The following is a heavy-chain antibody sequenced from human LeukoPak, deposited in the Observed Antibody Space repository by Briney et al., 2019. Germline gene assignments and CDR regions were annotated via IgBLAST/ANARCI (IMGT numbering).Heavy chain of an antibody. Sequence: SQTLSLTCTVSGGSISSGGYYWSWIRQHPGKGLEWIGYIYYSGNTYYNPSLKSRVTISVDTSKNQFSLKLSSVTAADTAVYYCARDRRFDYSFDYWGQGTLVTVSS. CDR1: GGSISSGGYY. CDR2: IYYSGNT. CDR3: ARDRRFDYSFDY. V-gene: IGHV4-31*03. J-gene: IGHJ4*02. D-gene: IGHD5-12*01.